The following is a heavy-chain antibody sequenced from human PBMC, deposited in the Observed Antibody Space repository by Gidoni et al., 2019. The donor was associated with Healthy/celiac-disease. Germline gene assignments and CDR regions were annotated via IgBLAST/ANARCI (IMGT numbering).Heavy chain of an antibody. CDR2: INHSGST. J-gene: IGHJ4*02. CDR1: GWSFSGYY. CDR3: ARAGASSDFDY. D-gene: IGHD3-22*01. V-gene: IGHV4-34*01. Sequence: QVQLQQWGAGLLMPSETLSLTCAVYGWSFSGYYWSWIRQPPGKGREWIGEINHSGSTNYNPALKSRVTISVDTSKNQFSLKLSSVTAADTAVYYCARAGASSDFDYWGQGTLVTVSS.